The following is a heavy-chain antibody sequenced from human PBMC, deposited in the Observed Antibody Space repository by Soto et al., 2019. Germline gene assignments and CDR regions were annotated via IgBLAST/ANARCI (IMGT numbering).Heavy chain of an antibody. CDR1: GGSISSYY. J-gene: IGHJ6*02. CDR3: ARGFWDLTGYYDYYCGMDV. CDR2: IYYSGST. Sequence: SETLSLTCTVSGGSISSYYWSWIRQPPGKGLEWIGYIYYSGSTNYNPSLKSRVTISVDTSKNQFSLKLSSVTAADTAVYYCARGFWDLTGYYDYYCGMDVWGQGTTVTVSS. V-gene: IGHV4-59*01. D-gene: IGHD3-9*01.